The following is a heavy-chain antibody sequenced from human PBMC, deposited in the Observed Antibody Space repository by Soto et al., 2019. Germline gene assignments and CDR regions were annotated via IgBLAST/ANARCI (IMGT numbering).Heavy chain of an antibody. J-gene: IGHJ4*02. D-gene: IGHD3-10*01. CDR3: ARRGPVTYLNY. Sequence: GGSLRLSCAASGFNFYKSAMSWVRQAPGKNPEWVSVLCGETTYYADSVKGRFTISRDTSKNTLYLQMNSLRTEDTAVYYCARRGPVTYLNYWGQETLATLPS. CDR2: LCGETT. V-gene: IGHV3-23*01. CDR1: GFNFYKSA.